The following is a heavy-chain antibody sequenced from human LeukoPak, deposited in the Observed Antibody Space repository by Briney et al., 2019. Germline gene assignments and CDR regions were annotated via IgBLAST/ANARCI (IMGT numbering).Heavy chain of an antibody. Sequence: PSETLSLTCTVSGGSISSYYWSWIRQPPGKGLEWIGYIYYSGSTNYNPSLKSRVTISVDTSKNQFSLKLSSVTAADTAVYYCARDFPPYYDSSGYYYPPWGHDYWSQGTLVTVSS. J-gene: IGHJ4*02. V-gene: IGHV4-59*01. CDR1: GGSISSYY. CDR2: IYYSGST. D-gene: IGHD3-22*01. CDR3: ARDFPPYYDSSGYYYPPWGHDY.